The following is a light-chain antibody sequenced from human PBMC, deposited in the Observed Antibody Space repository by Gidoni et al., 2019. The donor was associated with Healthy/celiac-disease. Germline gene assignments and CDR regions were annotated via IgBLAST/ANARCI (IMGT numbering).Light chain of an antibody. V-gene: IGKV1-39*01. Sequence: DIQMTQSPSYLSASVGDRVPITCRARQSLSSYLNWYQQKPVKATKLLIYCATSLQSGVPSMFSGSGSGTGCTLSISSLQPEDFVSYYCQPSYSTPWTFGQGTKVEIK. CDR1: QSLSSY. CDR3: QPSYSTPWT. CDR2: CAT. J-gene: IGKJ1*01.